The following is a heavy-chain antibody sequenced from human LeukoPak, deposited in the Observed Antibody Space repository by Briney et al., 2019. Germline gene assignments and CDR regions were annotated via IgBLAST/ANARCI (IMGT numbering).Heavy chain of an antibody. CDR2: MNPNSGNT. CDR3: ARTRGGYCSSTSCLPDY. CDR1: GYTFSDYY. J-gene: IGHJ4*02. Sequence: GASVKVSCKASGYTFSDYYIHWVRQAPGQGLEWMGWMNPNSGNTGYAQKFQGRVTITRNTSISTAYMELSSLRSEDTAVYYCARTRGGYCSSTSCLPDYWGQGTLVTVSS. D-gene: IGHD2-2*01. V-gene: IGHV1-8*03.